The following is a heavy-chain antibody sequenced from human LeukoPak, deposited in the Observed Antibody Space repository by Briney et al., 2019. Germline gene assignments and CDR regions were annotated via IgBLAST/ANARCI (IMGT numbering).Heavy chain of an antibody. J-gene: IGHJ6*02. CDR3: ARNNGMDV. V-gene: IGHV3-7*03. Sequence: PGGSLRLSRAASGFALSSHWMTWVRQVPGRGPEWVANVNRDGSETYYLDSVKGRFTISKDNAKNSLYLQMNSLRAEDTALYHCARNNGMDVWGQGTTAIVSS. CDR1: GFALSSHW. CDR2: VNRDGSET.